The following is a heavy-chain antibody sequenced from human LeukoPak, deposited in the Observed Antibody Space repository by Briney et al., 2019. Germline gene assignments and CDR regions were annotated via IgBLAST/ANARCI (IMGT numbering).Heavy chain of an antibody. D-gene: IGHD3-10*01. CDR3: AKGLHYYGSGRVSYYYYMDV. Sequence: GGSLRLSCAASGFTFSSYAMSWVRQAPGKGLEWVSAISGSGGSTYYADSVKGRFTISRDNSKNTLYLQMNSLRVEDTAVYYCAKGLHYYGSGRVSYYYYMDVWGKGTTVTVSS. CDR2: ISGSGGST. J-gene: IGHJ6*03. V-gene: IGHV3-23*01. CDR1: GFTFSSYA.